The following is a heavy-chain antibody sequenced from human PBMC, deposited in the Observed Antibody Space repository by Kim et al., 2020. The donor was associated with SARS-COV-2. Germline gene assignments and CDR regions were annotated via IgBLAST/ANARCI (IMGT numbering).Heavy chain of an antibody. CDR1: GGSISSGGYY. V-gene: IGHV4-31*03. D-gene: IGHD5-12*01. CDR2: IYYSGST. J-gene: IGHJ4*02. Sequence: SETLSLTCTVSGGSISSGGYYWSWIRQHPGKGLEWIGYIYYSGSTYYNPSLKSRVTISVDTSKNQFSLKLSSVTAADTAVYYCARRLRGGVATKGGFDYWGQGTLVTVSS. CDR3: ARRLRGGVATKGGFDY.